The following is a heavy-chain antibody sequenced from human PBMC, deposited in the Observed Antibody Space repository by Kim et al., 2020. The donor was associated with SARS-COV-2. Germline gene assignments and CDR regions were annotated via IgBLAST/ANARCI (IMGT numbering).Heavy chain of an antibody. CDR3: ARRLKGAFDI. Sequence: SETLSLTCTVSGGSISSYYWSWIRQPPGKGLEWIGYIYYSGSTNYNPSLKSRVTISVDTSKNQFSLKLSSVTAADTAVYYCARRLKGAFDIWGQGTMVTV. J-gene: IGHJ3*02. V-gene: IGHV4-59*08. CDR1: GGSISSYY. CDR2: IYYSGST.